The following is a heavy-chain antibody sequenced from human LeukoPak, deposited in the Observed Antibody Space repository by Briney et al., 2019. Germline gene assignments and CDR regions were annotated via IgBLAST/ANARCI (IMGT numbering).Heavy chain of an antibody. D-gene: IGHD1-26*01. J-gene: IGHJ4*02. CDR2: ISGSGGST. CDR3: AKDLSGSLVGATIDY. CDR1: GFTFSSYA. Sequence: PGGSLRLSCAASGFTFSSYAMSWVRQAPGKGLEWVSAISGSGGSTYYADSVKGRFTISRDNSKNTLYLQMNSLGAEDTAVYYCAKDLSGSLVGATIDYWGQGTLVTVSS. V-gene: IGHV3-23*01.